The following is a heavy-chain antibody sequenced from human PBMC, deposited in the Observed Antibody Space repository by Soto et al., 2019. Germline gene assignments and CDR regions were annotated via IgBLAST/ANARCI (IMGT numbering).Heavy chain of an antibody. D-gene: IGHD2-15*01. Sequence: QVQLVQSGAEVKKPGSSVKVSCKTSGGTFRTSAISWVRQAPGQELEWMGGIMPVFPTPDYAHKLQGRVTITADESTSTAYMELSGHRYEDTVVYYCARDKDRQQLGGTYYYIMDVWGQGTTVTVSS. CDR2: IMPVFPTP. J-gene: IGHJ6*01. V-gene: IGHV1-69*12. CDR3: ARDKDRQQLGGTYYYIMDV. CDR1: GGTFRTSA.